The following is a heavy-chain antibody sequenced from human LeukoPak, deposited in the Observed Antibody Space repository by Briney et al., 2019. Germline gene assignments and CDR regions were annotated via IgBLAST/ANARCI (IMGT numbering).Heavy chain of an antibody. CDR1: GFTFSSYG. J-gene: IGHJ4*02. CDR2: IRLDGSNK. V-gene: IGHV3-30*02. Sequence: GGSLRLSCAGSGFTFSSYGMHWVRQAPGKGLEWVAFIRLDGSNKYYGDSVKGRFTISRDNSKNTLYLQMNSLRPEDTAVYYCAKDSSGYTYGYGNYWGQGTLVTLSS. CDR3: AKDSSGYTYGYGNY. D-gene: IGHD5-18*01.